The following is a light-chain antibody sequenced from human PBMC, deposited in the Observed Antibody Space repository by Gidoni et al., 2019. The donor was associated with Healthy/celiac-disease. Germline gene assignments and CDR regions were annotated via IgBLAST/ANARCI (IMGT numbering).Light chain of an antibody. J-gene: IGKJ2*02. CDR3: QQSYSTPPWT. CDR2: AAA. V-gene: IGKV1-39*01. Sequence: TQMTPSPSSLSAYVGDRVTITCRASQSIRSYLHWYQQKPGKAPKLLLYAAASLQSGVPPRFSGSGSGTEFTLTISSLQSEDFATYYCQQSYSTPPWTFGQGTKLEIK. CDR1: QSIRSY.